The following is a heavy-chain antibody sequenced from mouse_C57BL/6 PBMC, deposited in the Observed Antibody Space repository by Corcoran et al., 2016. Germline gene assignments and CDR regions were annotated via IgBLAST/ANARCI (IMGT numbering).Heavy chain of an antibody. V-gene: IGHV14-2*01. D-gene: IGHD2-4*01. J-gene: IGHJ2*01. CDR3: ARGRGYDYDHFDY. CDR1: GFNIRDYY. CDR2: IDPEDGET. Sequence: EVQLQQSGAELVKPGASGKLSCTASGFNIRDYYRHWVKQRTEQGLEWIGRIDPEDGETKYAPKFQGKATITADTSSNTAYLQLSSLTSEDTAVDYCARGRGYDYDHFDYWGQGTTLTVSS.